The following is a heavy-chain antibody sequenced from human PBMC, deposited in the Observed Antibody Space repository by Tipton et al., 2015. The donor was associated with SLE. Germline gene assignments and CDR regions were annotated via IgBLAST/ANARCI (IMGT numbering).Heavy chain of an antibody. CDR1: GGSFSGHY. J-gene: IGHJ4*02. Sequence: TLSLTCAVYGGSFSGHYWSWIRQPPGKGLEWIGEINQSGSTNYNPSLKSRVTISLDKSKNLFSLNLASVTAADTAAYYCATGSGSLRYWGQGLQVTVSS. D-gene: IGHD2-15*01. V-gene: IGHV4-34*01. CDR3: ATGSGSLRY. CDR2: INQSGST.